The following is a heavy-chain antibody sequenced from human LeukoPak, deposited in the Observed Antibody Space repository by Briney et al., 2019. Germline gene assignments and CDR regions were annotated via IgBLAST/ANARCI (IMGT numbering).Heavy chain of an antibody. CDR3: ARSRVQLERRAFDY. CDR2: ISSSSSYI. D-gene: IGHD1-1*01. V-gene: IGHV3-21*01. J-gene: IGHJ4*02. CDR1: GFTFSSYS. Sequence: GGSLRLSCAASGFTFSSYSMNWVRQAPGKGLEWVSSISSSSSYIYYADSVKGRFTISRDNAKNSLYLQMNSLRAEDTAVYYCARSRVQLERRAFDYWGQGTLVTVSS.